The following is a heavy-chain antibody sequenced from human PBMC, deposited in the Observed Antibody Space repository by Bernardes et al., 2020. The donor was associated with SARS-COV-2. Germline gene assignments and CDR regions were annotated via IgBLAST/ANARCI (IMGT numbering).Heavy chain of an antibody. V-gene: IGHV3-21*01. CDR1: GFTFSRSW. CDR2: ISSTSKYI. D-gene: IGHD1-26*01. CDR3: ARDLVGATAFPYHYSMDV. Sequence: GGSLRLSCAASGFTFSRSWMNWVRQTPGKGLEWVSSISSTSKYISYADSLQGRFTISRDDAKNSLYLQLNSLTAEDTAVYYCARDLVGATAFPYHYSMDVWGQGTTVTVSS. J-gene: IGHJ6*02.